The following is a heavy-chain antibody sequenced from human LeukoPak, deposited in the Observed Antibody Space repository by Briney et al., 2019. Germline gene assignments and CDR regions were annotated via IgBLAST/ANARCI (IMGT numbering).Heavy chain of an antibody. CDR2: ISGSGDST. CDR1: GLTFSGYA. CDR3: AEHVGGSGWRFDY. J-gene: IGHJ4*02. Sequence: PGGSLRLSCAASGLTFSGYAMSWVRQTPGKGLEWVSAISGSGDSTYYADSVKGRFTISRDNSNNTLYLQMNSLRADDTALYFCAEHVGGSGWRFDYWGQGTLVTVSS. D-gene: IGHD6-19*01. V-gene: IGHV3-23*01.